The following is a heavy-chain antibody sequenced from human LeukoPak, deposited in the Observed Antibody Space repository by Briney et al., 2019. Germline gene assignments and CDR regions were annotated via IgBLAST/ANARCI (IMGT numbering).Heavy chain of an antibody. CDR3: ARGTMITFGGVIVPFDY. CDR2: INPNSGGT. V-gene: IGHV1-2*02. D-gene: IGHD3-16*02. Sequence: ASVKVSCKASGYTFTGYYMHWVRQAPGQGLEWMGWINPNSGGTYYAQKFQGRVTMTRDTSISTAYMELSRLRSDDTAVYYCARGTMITFGGVIVPFDYWGQGTLVTVSS. CDR1: GYTFTGYY. J-gene: IGHJ4*02.